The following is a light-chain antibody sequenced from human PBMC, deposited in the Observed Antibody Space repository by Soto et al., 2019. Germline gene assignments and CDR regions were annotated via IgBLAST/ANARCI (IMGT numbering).Light chain of an antibody. CDR1: QSVSSN. Sequence: EIVLTQSPATLSLSPGERATLSCRASQSVSSNLVWYQQKPGQAPRLLIYDASSRVTGTPDRFSGSGSGTDFTLTISRLEPEDFAVYYCQQYGNSPQTFGQGTKVDIK. V-gene: IGKV3-20*01. J-gene: IGKJ1*01. CDR2: DAS. CDR3: QQYGNSPQT.